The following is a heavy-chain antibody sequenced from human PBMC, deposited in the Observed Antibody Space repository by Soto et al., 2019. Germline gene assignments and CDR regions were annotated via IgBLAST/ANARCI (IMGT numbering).Heavy chain of an antibody. V-gene: IGHV1-18*01. CDR3: AGGWFGEYMYYFDY. J-gene: IGHJ4*02. Sequence: QVQLVQSGAEVKKPGASVKVSCKASGYTFINYAFSWVRQAPGQGLEWMGWISAYNGNTNYAQKLQGRVTMTTDTSTSTDYMELRLLRSDDTAVYCCAGGWFGEYMYYFDYWGQGTLVTVSS. CDR2: ISAYNGNT. D-gene: IGHD3-10*01. CDR1: GYTFINYA.